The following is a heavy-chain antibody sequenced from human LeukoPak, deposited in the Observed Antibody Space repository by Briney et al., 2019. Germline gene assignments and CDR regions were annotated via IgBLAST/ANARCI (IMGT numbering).Heavy chain of an antibody. J-gene: IGHJ4*02. V-gene: IGHV3-7*01. CDR1: GFPFSDYW. CDR2: IKQDGSEG. Sequence: GGSLRLSCAASGFPFSDYWMDWVRQAPGKGMEWVANIKQDGSEGYYADSVKGRFTISRDNAKSSLYRQMNSLRAEDTAVYYCSRSLDYWGQGALVTVSS. CDR3: SRSLDY.